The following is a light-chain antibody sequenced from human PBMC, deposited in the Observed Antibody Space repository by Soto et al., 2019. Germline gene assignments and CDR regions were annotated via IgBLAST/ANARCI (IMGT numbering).Light chain of an antibody. CDR3: RSYTSISTLV. CDR1: SSDVGGYNY. J-gene: IGLJ2*01. CDR2: EVS. V-gene: IGLV2-14*01. Sequence: QSALTQPASVSGSPGQSITISCTGTSSDVGGYNYVSWYQQHPGKAPKLMISEVSNRPSGVSNRFSGSKSGNTASLTISGLQAEDEADYYCRSYTSISTLVFGGGTKLTVL.